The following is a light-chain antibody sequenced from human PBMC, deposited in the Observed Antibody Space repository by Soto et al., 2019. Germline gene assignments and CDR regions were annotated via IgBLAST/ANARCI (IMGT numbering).Light chain of an antibody. CDR1: KLGDKY. V-gene: IGLV3-1*01. CDR3: QAWDSSTVV. Sequence: SYELTQPPSVSVSPGQTASITCSGDKLGDKYACWYQQKPGQSPVLVIYQDSKRPSGIPERFSGSNSGNTATLTISGTQAMDEADYYCQAWDSSTVVVGGGTKLTVL. CDR2: QDS. J-gene: IGLJ2*01.